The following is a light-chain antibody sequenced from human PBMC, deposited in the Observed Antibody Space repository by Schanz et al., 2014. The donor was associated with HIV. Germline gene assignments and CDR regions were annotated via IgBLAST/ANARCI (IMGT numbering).Light chain of an antibody. J-gene: IGLJ3*02. CDR1: NSDVGGYNY. Sequence: QSVLTQPPSASGSPGQSVTISCSGSNSDVGGYNYVSWYRQHPGKAPKLIIYEVSKRPPGVPDRFSGSKSGNTASLTVSGLQPEDEANYYCSSYVDTYSVLFGGGTKLTVL. CDR3: SSYVDTYSVL. V-gene: IGLV2-8*01. CDR2: EVS.